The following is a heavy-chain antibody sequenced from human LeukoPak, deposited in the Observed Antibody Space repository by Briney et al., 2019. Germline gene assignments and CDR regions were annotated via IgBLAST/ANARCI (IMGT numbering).Heavy chain of an antibody. CDR3: ARASVTYYYYYYMDV. Sequence: PSETLSLTCTVSGGSISSCGYYWSWIRQPPGKGLEWIGYIYHSGSTYYNPSLKSRVTISVDRSKNQFSLKLSSVTAADTAVYYCARASVTYYYYYYMDVWGKGTTVTVSS. CDR2: IYHSGST. CDR1: GGSISSCGYY. J-gene: IGHJ6*03. D-gene: IGHD4-11*01. V-gene: IGHV4-30-2*01.